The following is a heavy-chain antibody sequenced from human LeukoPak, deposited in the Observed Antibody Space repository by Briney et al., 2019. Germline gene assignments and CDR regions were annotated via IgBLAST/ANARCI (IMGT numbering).Heavy chain of an antibody. CDR2: ISGSGVST. J-gene: IGHJ4*02. CDR3: ARGLGPNIVVVTAILGQYYFDY. V-gene: IGHV3-23*01. Sequence: GGSLRLSCAASGFTFSTYGMSWVRQTPGKGLEWVSAISGSGVSTYYVDSVKGRFTISRDNSKNTLYLRMNSLRAEDTAVYYCARGLGPNIVVVTAILGQYYFDYWGQGTLVTVSS. CDR1: GFTFSTYG. D-gene: IGHD2-21*02.